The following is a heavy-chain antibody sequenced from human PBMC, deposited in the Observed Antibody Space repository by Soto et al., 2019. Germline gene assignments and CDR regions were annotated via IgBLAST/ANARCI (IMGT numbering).Heavy chain of an antibody. CDR3: ARDQLRVTIFGVVRPVYGMDV. D-gene: IGHD3-3*01. CDR1: GFSISSYT. V-gene: IGHV4-4*07. Sequence: PAGTLTLSCTASGFSISSYTMNWVRQPPGKGLEWIGRINTSGSTNYNHSLKSRVTMSVDTSKNQFSLKLSSVTAADTAVYYCARDQLRVTIFGVVRPVYGMDVWGQGTTVTVSS. J-gene: IGHJ6*02. CDR2: INTSGST.